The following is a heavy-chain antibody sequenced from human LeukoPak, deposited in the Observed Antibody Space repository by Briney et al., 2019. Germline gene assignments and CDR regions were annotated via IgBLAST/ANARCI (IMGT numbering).Heavy chain of an antibody. J-gene: IGHJ6*02. V-gene: IGHV1-2*02. CDR3: ARRPGTRGSYYYGMDV. D-gene: IGHD1-1*01. CDR2: INPNSGGT. Sequence: ASVKVSCKASGYTFTGYYMHWVRQAPGQGLEWMGWINPNSGGTNYAQKFQGRVTMTSDTSISTAYMELSRLRSDDTAVYYCARRPGTRGSYYYGMDVWGQGTTVTVSS. CDR1: GYTFTGYY.